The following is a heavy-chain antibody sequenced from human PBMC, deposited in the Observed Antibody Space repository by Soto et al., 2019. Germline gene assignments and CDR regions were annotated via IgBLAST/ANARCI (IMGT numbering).Heavy chain of an antibody. Sequence: PGGSLRLSCAASGFTFSSYGMHWVRQAPGKGLEWVAVIWYDGSNKYYADSVKGRFTISRDNSKNTLYLQMNSLRAEDTAVYYCARSQLAMTTVTTALGMDVWGQGTTVTVSS. D-gene: IGHD4-17*01. V-gene: IGHV3-33*01. J-gene: IGHJ6*02. CDR1: GFTFSSYG. CDR3: ARSQLAMTTVTTALGMDV. CDR2: IWYDGSNK.